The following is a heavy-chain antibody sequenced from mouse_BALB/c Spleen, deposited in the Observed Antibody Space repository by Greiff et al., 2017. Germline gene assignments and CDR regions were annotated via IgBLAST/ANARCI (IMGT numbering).Heavy chain of an antibody. D-gene: IGHD3-1*01. CDR1: GYSFTGYY. CDR2: INPYNGAT. CDR3: ARLGLRDAMDY. V-gene: IGHV1-31*01. Sequence: VQLQQSGPELVKPGASVKISCKASGYSFTGYYMHWVKQSHVKSLEWIGRINPYNGATSYNQNFKDKASLTVDKSSSTAYMELHSLTSKDSAVYYCARLGLRDAMDYWGQGTSVTVSS. J-gene: IGHJ4*01.